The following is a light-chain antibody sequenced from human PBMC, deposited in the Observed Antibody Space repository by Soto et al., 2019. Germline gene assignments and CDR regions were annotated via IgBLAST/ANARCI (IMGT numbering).Light chain of an antibody. Sequence: QSVLTQPPSASGSPGQSVTISCTGTSSDIGGYNYVSWYQQHPGNGPKLMIYEVNKRPSGVPDRFSGSKSCNTASLPVAGLQAEDEADYYCSSYAGSNNYVFGTGTKLTVL. CDR2: EVN. V-gene: IGLV2-8*01. J-gene: IGLJ1*01. CDR3: SSYAGSNNYV. CDR1: SSDIGGYNY.